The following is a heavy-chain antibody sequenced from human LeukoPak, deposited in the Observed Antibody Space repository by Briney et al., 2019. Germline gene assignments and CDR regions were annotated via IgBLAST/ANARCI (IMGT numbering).Heavy chain of an antibody. CDR2: INPNSGGT. CDR1: GYTFTGYY. D-gene: IGHD5-18*01. CDR3: ARFVDTAMVQVYYFDY. J-gene: IGHJ4*02. Sequence: ASVKASCKASGYTFTGYYMHWVRQAPGQGLEWMGWINPNSGGTNYAQKLQGRVTMTRDTSISTAYMELSRLRSDDTAVYYCARFVDTAMVQVYYFDYWGQGTLVTVSS. V-gene: IGHV1-2*02.